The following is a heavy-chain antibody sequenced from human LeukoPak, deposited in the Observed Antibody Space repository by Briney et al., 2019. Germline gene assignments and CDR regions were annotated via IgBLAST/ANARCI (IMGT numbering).Heavy chain of an antibody. CDR3: AKSFRGSGYYSDY. Sequence: GGSPSLSCAASGFTSSSYAMSWVRQAPGKGLEWVSVISGSGGSTNYADSVKGRFTISRDNSKNTLYLQMNSLRAEDTAVYYCAKSFRGSGYYSDYWGQGTLVTVSS. V-gene: IGHV3-23*01. D-gene: IGHD3-22*01. J-gene: IGHJ4*02. CDR1: GFTSSSYA. CDR2: ISGSGGST.